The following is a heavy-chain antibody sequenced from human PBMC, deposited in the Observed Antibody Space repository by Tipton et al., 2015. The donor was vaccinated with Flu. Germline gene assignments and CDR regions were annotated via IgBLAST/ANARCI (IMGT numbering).Heavy chain of an antibody. V-gene: IGHV4-61*02. CDR3: AREEKPYGMDV. CDR1: GGSISSGSYY. CDR2: IYTSGST. J-gene: IGHJ6*02. Sequence: TLSLTCTVSGGSISSGSYYWSWIRQPAGKGLEWIGRIYTSGSTNYNPSLKSRVTISVDTSKNQFSLKLSSVTAADTAVYYCAREEKPYGMDVWGQGTTVTVSS.